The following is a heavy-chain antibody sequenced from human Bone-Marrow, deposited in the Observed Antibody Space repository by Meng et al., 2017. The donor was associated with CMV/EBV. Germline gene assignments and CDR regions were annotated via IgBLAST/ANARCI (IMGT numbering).Heavy chain of an antibody. CDR1: GGSISSSSYY. V-gene: IGHV4-39*01. CDR3: ARRYDFWSYDY. Sequence: CTVSGGSISSSSYYWGWIRQPPGKGLGWIGSIYYSGSTYYNPSLKTRVTISVDTSKNQFSLKLSSVTAADTAVYYCARRYDFWSYDYWGQGTLVTVSS. CDR2: IYYSGST. D-gene: IGHD3-3*01. J-gene: IGHJ4*02.